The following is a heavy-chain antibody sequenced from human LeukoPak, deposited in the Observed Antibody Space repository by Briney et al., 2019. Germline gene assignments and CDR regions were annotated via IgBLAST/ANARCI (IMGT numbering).Heavy chain of an antibody. CDR2: MNPNSGNT. D-gene: IGHD3-10*01. Sequence: ASVKVSCKASGYTFTSYDINWVRQATGQGLEWMGWMNPNSGNTGYAQKFQGRVTMTRNTSISTAYMELSSLRSDDTAVYYCARKFLGSRGYYFDYWGQGTLVTVSS. V-gene: IGHV1-8*01. CDR1: GYTFTSYD. CDR3: ARKFLGSRGYYFDY. J-gene: IGHJ4*02.